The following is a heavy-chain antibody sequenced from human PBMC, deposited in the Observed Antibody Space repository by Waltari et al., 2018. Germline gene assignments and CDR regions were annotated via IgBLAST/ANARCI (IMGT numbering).Heavy chain of an antibody. V-gene: IGHV1-18*01. CDR2: ISAYNGNT. CDR1: GYTFTRYG. Sequence: QVQLVQSGAEVKKPGASVKVSCKASGYTFTRYGISWVRQAPGQGLEWMGWISAYNGNTNYAQKLQGRVTMTTDTSTSTAYMELRSLRSDDTAVYYCAKTSGMITFGGVIVAWGQGTLVTVSS. J-gene: IGHJ5*02. CDR3: AKTSGMITFGGVIVA. D-gene: IGHD3-16*02.